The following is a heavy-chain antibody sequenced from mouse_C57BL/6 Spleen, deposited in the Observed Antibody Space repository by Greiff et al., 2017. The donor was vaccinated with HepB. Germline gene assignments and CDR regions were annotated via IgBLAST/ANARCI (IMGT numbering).Heavy chain of an antibody. D-gene: IGHD2-2*01. V-gene: IGHV1-18*01. Sequence: EVKLVESGPELVKPGASVKIPCKASGYTFTDYNMDWVKQSHGKSLEWIGDINPNNGGTIYNQKFKGKATLTVDKSSSTAYMELRSLTSEDTAVYYCARGGYDGRGDAMDYWGQGTSVTVSS. CDR2: INPNNGGT. CDR1: GYTFTDYN. J-gene: IGHJ4*01. CDR3: ARGGYDGRGDAMDY.